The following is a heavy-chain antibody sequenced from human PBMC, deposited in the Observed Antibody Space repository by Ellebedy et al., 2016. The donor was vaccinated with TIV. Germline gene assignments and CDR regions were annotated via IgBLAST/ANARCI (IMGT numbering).Heavy chain of an antibody. CDR1: GGSVTSNSYY. D-gene: IGHD5-12*01. CDR3: AKQMDTKWLRLQDAFDI. J-gene: IGHJ3*02. V-gene: IGHV4-39*01. Sequence: SETLSLXCTVSGGSVTSNSYYWGWIRQPPGKGLEWIGSMYYGGTTFYNPSLKSRVTISVDTSKNQFSLKLSSLTAADTALYYCAKQMDTKWLRLQDAFDIWGQGTMVTVS. CDR2: MYYGGTT.